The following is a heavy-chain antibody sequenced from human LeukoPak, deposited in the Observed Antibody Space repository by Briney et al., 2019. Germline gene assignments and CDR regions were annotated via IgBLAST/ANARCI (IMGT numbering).Heavy chain of an antibody. CDR3: AKDRSSRYDFWSGSFSHYYYYYMDV. D-gene: IGHD3-3*01. CDR2: ISAYNGNT. CDR1: GYTFTSYG. V-gene: IGHV1-18*01. Sequence: ASVKVSCKASGYTFTSYGISWVRQAPGQGLEWMGWISAYNGNTNYAQKLQGRVTMTTDTSTSTAYMELRSLRSDDTAVYYCAKDRSSRYDFWSGSFSHYYYYYMDVWGKGTTVTVSS. J-gene: IGHJ6*03.